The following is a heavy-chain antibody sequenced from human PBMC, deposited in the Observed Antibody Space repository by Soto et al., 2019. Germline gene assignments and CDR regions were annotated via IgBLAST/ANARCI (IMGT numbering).Heavy chain of an antibody. CDR1: GFTFSSYG. V-gene: IGHV3-33*01. CDR2: IWYDGTNK. D-gene: IGHD2-21*02. Sequence: GGSLRLSCAASGFTFSSYGMHWVRQAPGKGLEWVAVIWYDGTNKYYTDSVTGRFTISRDNSRNTVFLQMNSLTAEDTAVYYCARDLETVTYFFDYWGQGTLVTVSS. CDR3: ARDLETVTYFFDY. J-gene: IGHJ4*02.